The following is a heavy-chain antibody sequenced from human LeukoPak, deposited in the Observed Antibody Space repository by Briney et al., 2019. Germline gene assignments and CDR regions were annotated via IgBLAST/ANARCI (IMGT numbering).Heavy chain of an antibody. J-gene: IGHJ4*02. CDR3: AREGAMVRGVNY. Sequence: SETLSLTCTVSGGSISSSSYYWGWIRQPPGKGLEWIGSIYYSGSTYYNPSLKSRVTISVDRSKNQFSLKLSSVTAADTAVYYCAREGAMVRGVNYWGQGTLVTVSS. D-gene: IGHD3-10*01. CDR1: GGSISSSSYY. CDR2: IYYSGST. V-gene: IGHV4-39*07.